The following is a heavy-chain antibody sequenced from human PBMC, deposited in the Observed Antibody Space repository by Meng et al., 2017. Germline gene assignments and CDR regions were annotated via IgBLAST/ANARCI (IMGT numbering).Heavy chain of an antibody. V-gene: IGHV1-69*13. CDR2: IIPIFGTA. Sequence: SVKVSCKASGGTFSGYAISWVRQAPGQGLEWMGGIIPIFGTANYAQKFQGRVTITADESTSTAYMELRSLRSDDTAVYYCARDPIRYFDWIYYYYYGMDVWGQGTTVTVSS. CDR1: GGTFSGYA. J-gene: IGHJ6*02. D-gene: IGHD3-9*01. CDR3: ARDPIRYFDWIYYYYYGMDV.